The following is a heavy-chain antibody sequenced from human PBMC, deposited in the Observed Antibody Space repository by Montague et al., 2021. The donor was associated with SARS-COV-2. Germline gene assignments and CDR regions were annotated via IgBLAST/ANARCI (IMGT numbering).Heavy chain of an antibody. CDR3: AHLIPYHDIFTGIPFDY. CDR2: IYSHDEK. CDR1: GFSLSTPNVG. D-gene: IGHD3-9*01. Sequence: PALVKPTQTHTLTCTFSGFSLSTPNVGVGWIRQPLGKALEWVAVIYSHDEKRYSPSLRNRLTITKDTAKNQVVLSLTYVGPVDTATYYCAHLIPYHDIFTGIPFDYWGQGSQVTVSS. J-gene: IGHJ4*02. V-gene: IGHV2-5*01.